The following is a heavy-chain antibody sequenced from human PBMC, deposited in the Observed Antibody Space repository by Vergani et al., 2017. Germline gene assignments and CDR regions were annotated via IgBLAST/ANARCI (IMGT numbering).Heavy chain of an antibody. J-gene: IGHJ3*02. CDR1: GGTFSSYA. D-gene: IGHD3-3*01. Sequence: QVQLVQSGAEVKKPGSSVKVSCKASGGTFSSYAISWVRQAPGQGLEWMGRIIPIFGTANYAQKFQGRVTITADESTSTAYMELSSLRSEDTAVYYCARDRAYYDFWSGPHDAFDIWGQGTMVTVSS. CDR3: ARDRAYYDFWSGPHDAFDI. CDR2: IIPIFGTA. V-gene: IGHV1-69*18.